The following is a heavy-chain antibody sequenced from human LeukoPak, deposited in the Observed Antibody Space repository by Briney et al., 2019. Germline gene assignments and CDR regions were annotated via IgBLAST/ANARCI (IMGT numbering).Heavy chain of an antibody. Sequence: SETLSLTCAVYGGSFSGYYWSWIRQTPGKGLEWIGEINHSGSTNYNPSLKSRVTISVDTSKNQFSLKLSSVTAADTAVYYCARARRYYYDSSGYLFDYWGQGTLVTVSS. CDR3: ARARRYYYDSSGYLFDY. V-gene: IGHV4-34*01. CDR2: INHSGST. D-gene: IGHD3-22*01. CDR1: GGSFSGYY. J-gene: IGHJ4*02.